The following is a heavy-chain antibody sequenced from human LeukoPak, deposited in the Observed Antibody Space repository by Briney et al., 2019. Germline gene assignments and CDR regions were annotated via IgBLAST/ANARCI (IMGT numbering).Heavy chain of an antibody. J-gene: IGHJ4*02. Sequence: GGSLRLSCTASGFIFSNYWKTWVRQAPGKGLEWVAQINQDGSKEYYIDSVKARFSISRDNARNSLSLQMNSLRAEDTAVYYCVRDGGVSGYDLLDYWGQGTLVTVSS. CDR3: VRDGGVSGYDLLDY. CDR1: GFIFSNYW. CDR2: INQDGSKE. D-gene: IGHD5-12*01. V-gene: IGHV3-7*01.